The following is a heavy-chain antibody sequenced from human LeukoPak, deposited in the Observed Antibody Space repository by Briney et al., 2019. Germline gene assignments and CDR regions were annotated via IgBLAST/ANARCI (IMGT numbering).Heavy chain of an antibody. CDR3: ARSRVAAAGTVTRGIYYYYYGMDV. D-gene: IGHD6-13*01. V-gene: IGHV1-69*13. Sequence: GASVKVSCKASGGTFSSYAISWVRQAPGQGLEWMGGIIPIFGTANYAQKFQGRVTITADESTSTAYMELSSLRSEDTAVYYCARSRVAAAGTVTRGIYYYYYGMDVWGQGTTVTVSS. CDR2: IIPIFGTA. CDR1: GGTFSSYA. J-gene: IGHJ6*02.